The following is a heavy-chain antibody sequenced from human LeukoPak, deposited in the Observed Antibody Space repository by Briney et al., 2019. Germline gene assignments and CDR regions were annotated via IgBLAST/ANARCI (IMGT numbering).Heavy chain of an antibody. CDR1: GFTVSSNS. CDR2: ISSSSSYI. V-gene: IGHV3-21*01. J-gene: IGHJ4*02. Sequence: GGSLRLSCTVSGFTVSSNSMSWVRQAPGKGLEWVSSISSSSSYIYYADSVKGRFTISRDNAKNSLYLQMNSLRAEDTAVYYCARDNGRITIFGVVIDYWGQGTLVTVSS. CDR3: ARDNGRITIFGVVIDY. D-gene: IGHD3-3*01.